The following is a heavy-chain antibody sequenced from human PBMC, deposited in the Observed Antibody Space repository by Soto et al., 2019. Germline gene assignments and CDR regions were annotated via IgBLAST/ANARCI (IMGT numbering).Heavy chain of an antibody. CDR3: ARILDYYGSGSYYAGFDY. V-gene: IGHV3-23*01. CDR2: ISGSGGST. D-gene: IGHD3-10*01. CDR1: GFTFSSYA. Sequence: GGSLRLSCAASGFTFSSYAMSWVRQAPGKGLEWVSAISGSGGSTYFADSVKGRFTISRDNSKNTLYLQMNSLRAEDTAVYYCARILDYYGSGSYYAGFDYWGQGTLVTVSS. J-gene: IGHJ4*02.